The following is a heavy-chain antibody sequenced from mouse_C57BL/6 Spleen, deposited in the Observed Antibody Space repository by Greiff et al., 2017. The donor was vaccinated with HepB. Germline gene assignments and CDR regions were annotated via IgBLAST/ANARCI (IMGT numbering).Heavy chain of an antibody. V-gene: IGHV5-17*01. CDR2: ISSGSSTI. CDR3: ARGRANYGYFDY. D-gene: IGHD1-1*02. Sequence: EVKVVESGGGLVKPGGSLKLSCAASGFTFSDYGMHWVRQAPEKGLEWVAYISSGSSTIYYADTVKGRFTISRDNAKNTLFLQMTSLRSEDTAMYYCARGRANYGYFDYWGQGTTLTVSS. J-gene: IGHJ2*01. CDR1: GFTFSDYG.